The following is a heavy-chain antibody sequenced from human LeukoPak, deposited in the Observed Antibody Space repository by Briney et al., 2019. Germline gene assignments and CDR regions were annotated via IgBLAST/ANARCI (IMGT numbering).Heavy chain of an antibody. CDR3: ASLRSYSDTFDI. V-gene: IGHV5-51*01. Sequence: GESLQISCQSSGYSFTRYWTGWVRQMPGKGLEWMGIIYPGDSDTRYSPSFQGQVTISADKSISTAYLQWSSLKASDSAMYYCASLRSYSDTFDIWGQGTMVTVSS. CDR1: GYSFTRYW. CDR2: IYPGDSDT. D-gene: IGHD2-21*01. J-gene: IGHJ3*02.